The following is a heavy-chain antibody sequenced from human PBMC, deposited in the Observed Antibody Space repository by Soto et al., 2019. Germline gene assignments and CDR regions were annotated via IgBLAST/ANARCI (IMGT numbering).Heavy chain of an antibody. J-gene: IGHJ5*02. D-gene: IGHD3-10*01. CDR1: GYTFTNYA. CDR3: ARSEVWFGEST. V-gene: IGHV1-18*01. CDR2: INAGNGNT. Sequence: ASVKVSCKASGYTFTNYAIHWVRQAPGQRLEWMGWINAGNGNTNYAQKLQGRVTMTTDTSTSTAYMELRSLRSDDTAVYYCARSEVWFGESTWGQGTLVTVSS.